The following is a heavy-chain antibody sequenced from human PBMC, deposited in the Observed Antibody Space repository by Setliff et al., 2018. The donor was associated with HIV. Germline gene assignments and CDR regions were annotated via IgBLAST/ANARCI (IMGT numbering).Heavy chain of an antibody. CDR1: GGSISSTIYH. V-gene: IGHV4-39*01. D-gene: IGHD4-4*01. Sequence: SETLSLTCTVSGGSISSTIYHWVWIRQPPGKGLEWIGNIHSRGITYYKPSLKSRLTISLDTSKNQFSLKLSSVTAADTAVYYCATHASTVQDAMDVWGQGTTVTVSS. CDR2: IHSRGIT. J-gene: IGHJ6*02. CDR3: ATHASTVQDAMDV.